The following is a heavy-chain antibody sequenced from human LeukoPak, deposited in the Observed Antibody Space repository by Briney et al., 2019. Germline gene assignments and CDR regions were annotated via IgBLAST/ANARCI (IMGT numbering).Heavy chain of an antibody. CDR2: ISSSSSYI. CDR1: GFTFSSYS. D-gene: IGHD6-25*01. V-gene: IGHV3-21*01. CDR3: ARWADSWSSDSLYMDV. J-gene: IGHJ6*03. Sequence: GGSLRLSCVASGFTFSSYSMNWVRQAPGKGLEWVSSISSSSSYIYYADSVKGRFTISRDNAKNSLYLQMNSLRAEDTAVYYCARWADSWSSDSLYMDVWGKGTTVTVSS.